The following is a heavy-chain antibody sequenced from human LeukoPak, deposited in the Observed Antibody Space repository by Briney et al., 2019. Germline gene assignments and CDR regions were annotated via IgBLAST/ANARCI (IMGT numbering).Heavy chain of an antibody. J-gene: IGHJ4*02. CDR2: ISYDGSNK. CDR3: ARDRARVFDY. V-gene: IGHV3-30*04. CDR1: GFTFSSYA. Sequence: GRSLRLSCAASGFTFSSYAMDWVRQAPGKGLEWVAVISYDGSNKYYADSVKGRFTISRDNSKNTLYLQMNSLRAEDTAVYYCARDRARVFDYGGQGTLVTVSP. D-gene: IGHD5-12*01.